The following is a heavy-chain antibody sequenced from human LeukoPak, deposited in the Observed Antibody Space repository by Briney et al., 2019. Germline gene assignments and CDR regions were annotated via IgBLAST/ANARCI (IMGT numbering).Heavy chain of an antibody. J-gene: IGHJ3*02. Sequence: PSETLSLSCTVSGGSISSYYWSWIRQPPGKGLEWIGYIYYSGSTNYNPSLKSRVTISVDTSKNQFSLELSSVTAADTAVYYCARDGVNSGAFDIWGQGTMVTVSS. CDR3: ARDGVNSGAFDI. CDR1: GGSISSYY. CDR2: IYYSGST. D-gene: IGHD3-10*01. V-gene: IGHV4-59*01.